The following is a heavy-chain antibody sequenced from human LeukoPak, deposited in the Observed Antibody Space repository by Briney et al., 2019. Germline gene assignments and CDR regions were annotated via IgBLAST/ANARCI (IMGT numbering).Heavy chain of an antibody. V-gene: IGHV4-4*07. CDR1: GGSISSYY. D-gene: IGHD3-16*01. J-gene: IGHJ5*02. CDR3: ARGIRQWGMAPRFDP. Sequence: PSETLSLTCTVSGGSISSYYWSWIRQPAGKGLEWIGRIYTSGSTNYNPSLKSRVTMSVDTSKNQFSLKLSSVTAADTAAYYCARGIRQWGMAPRFDPWGQGTLVTVSS. CDR2: IYTSGST.